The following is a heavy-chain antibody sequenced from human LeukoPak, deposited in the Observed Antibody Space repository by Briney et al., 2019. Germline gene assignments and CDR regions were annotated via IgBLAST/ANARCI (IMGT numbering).Heavy chain of an antibody. CDR1: GGSISSGGYY. CDR3: ARLPVDTIFGVVNNFDY. Sequence: SQTLSLTCTVSGGSISSGGYYWSWIRQPPGKGLEWIGYIYHSGSTYYNPSLKSRVTISVDRSKNQFSLKLSSVTAADTAVYYCARLPVDTIFGVVNNFDYWGQGTLVTVSS. CDR2: IYHSGST. V-gene: IGHV4-30-2*01. D-gene: IGHD3-3*01. J-gene: IGHJ4*02.